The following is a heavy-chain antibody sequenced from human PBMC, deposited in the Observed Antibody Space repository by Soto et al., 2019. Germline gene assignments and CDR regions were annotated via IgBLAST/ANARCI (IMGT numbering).Heavy chain of an antibody. Sequence: EVQLVESGGGLVQPGGSLRLSCAASGFNFRTYRMSWVRQAPGKGLEWVANIKEDGSDKYYADSVKGRLTVSRDNAKNLLYLQLNSLRAEDTAVYYCAREGFSYGPKGAVFDHWGQGSLVTVSS. CDR2: IKEDGSDK. V-gene: IGHV3-7*03. CDR3: AREGFSYGPKGAVFDH. CDR1: GFNFRTYR. D-gene: IGHD5-18*01. J-gene: IGHJ4*02.